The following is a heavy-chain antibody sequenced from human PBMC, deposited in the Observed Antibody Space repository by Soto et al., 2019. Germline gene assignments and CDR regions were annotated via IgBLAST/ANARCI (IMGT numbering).Heavy chain of an antibody. CDR3: ATAISSPFSNFDY. V-gene: IGHV3-7*01. CDR2: IKEDGSEE. CDR1: GFTFSTYW. Sequence: EVQLVQSGGDLVQPGGSLRLSCVASGFTFSTYWMTWVRRAPGMGLEWVAGIKEDGSEEGYVDSVKGRFSISRDNAKTSLYLQLNSLRAEDTAVYYCATAISSPFSNFDYWGQGSLVTVSS. J-gene: IGHJ4*02. D-gene: IGHD2-2*01.